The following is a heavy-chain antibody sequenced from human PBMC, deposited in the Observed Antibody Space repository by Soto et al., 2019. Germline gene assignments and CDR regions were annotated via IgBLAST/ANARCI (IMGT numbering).Heavy chain of an antibody. CDR1: GGSISSYY. J-gene: IGHJ4*02. CDR2: IYYSGST. V-gene: IGHV4-59*01. CDR3: ARGSRTGTTGYYFDY. Sequence: SETLSLTCTVSGGSISSYYWSWIRRPPGKGLEWIGYIYYSGSTYYNPSLKSRVTISVDTPKNQFSLRLTSMTAVDTAVYYCARGSRTGTTGYYFDYWGQGMLVTVSS. D-gene: IGHD1-1*01.